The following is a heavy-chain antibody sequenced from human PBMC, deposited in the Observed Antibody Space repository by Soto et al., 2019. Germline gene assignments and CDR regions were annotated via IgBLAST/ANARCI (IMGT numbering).Heavy chain of an antibody. V-gene: IGHV1-3*01. Sequence: ASVKVSCKASGYTFTSYAMHWVRQAPGQRLEWMGWINAGNGNTKYSQKFQGRVTITRDTSASTAYMELSSLRSEDTAVYYCAISQSGYGYYYGMDVWGQGTTVTVSS. CDR1: GYTFTSYA. D-gene: IGHD3-3*01. CDR2: INAGNGNT. CDR3: AISQSGYGYYYGMDV. J-gene: IGHJ6*02.